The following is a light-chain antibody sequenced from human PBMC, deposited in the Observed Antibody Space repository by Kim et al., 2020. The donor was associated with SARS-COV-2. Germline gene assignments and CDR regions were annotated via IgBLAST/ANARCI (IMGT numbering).Light chain of an antibody. V-gene: IGKV1-39*01. Sequence: DIQMTQSPSSLSASVGDRVTITCRASQSISSYLNWYQQKPGKAPKLLIYAASSLQSGVPSRFSGSGSGTDFTHTISSLQPEDFATYYCQQSYSTPVTFGQGTKVDIK. CDR1: QSISSY. CDR3: QQSYSTPVT. J-gene: IGKJ1*01. CDR2: AAS.